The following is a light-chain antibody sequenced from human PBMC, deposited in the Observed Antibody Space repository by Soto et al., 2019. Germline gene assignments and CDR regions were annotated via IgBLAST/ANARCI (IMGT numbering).Light chain of an antibody. V-gene: IGLV1-40*01. Sequence: QSVLTQPPSMSGAPGQRVTISCTGSSSNIGAGYDVHWYQQLPGTAPKLLIYANNNRPSRVPDRFSASKSDTSASLAITGLQVEDEADYYCQSYDNSLSVLYVFGTGTKVTVL. CDR3: QSYDNSLSVLYV. J-gene: IGLJ1*01. CDR2: ANN. CDR1: SSNIGAGYD.